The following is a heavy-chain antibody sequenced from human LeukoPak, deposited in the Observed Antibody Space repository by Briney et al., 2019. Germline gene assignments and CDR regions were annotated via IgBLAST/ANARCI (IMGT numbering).Heavy chain of an antibody. D-gene: IGHD6-13*01. Sequence: PGGSLTLSCVDSGFTFGDYYMSWIRLAPGKGLEWVSHISSRSTDISYADSVKGRFTISRDNGKNSLYLQMDSLRAEDTAVYYCARVAAAGYYFDHWGQGTLVTDSS. CDR1: GFTFGDYY. J-gene: IGHJ4*02. V-gene: IGHV3-11*06. CDR3: ARVAAAGYYFDH. CDR2: ISSRSTDI.